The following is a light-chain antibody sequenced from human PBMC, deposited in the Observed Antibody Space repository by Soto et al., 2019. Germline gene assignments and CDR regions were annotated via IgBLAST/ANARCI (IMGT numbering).Light chain of an antibody. V-gene: IGKV3-15*01. CDR3: QQYSSYSQFT. CDR2: GAS. Sequence: EVVMTQSPATVSVSPGERATLSCRASQSVSSNLAWYQQKPGQAPRLLIYGASTRATGTPARFSGSGSGTEFTLTISCLQPDDVATYYCQQYSSYSQFTFGPGTKVDIK. CDR1: QSVSSN. J-gene: IGKJ3*01.